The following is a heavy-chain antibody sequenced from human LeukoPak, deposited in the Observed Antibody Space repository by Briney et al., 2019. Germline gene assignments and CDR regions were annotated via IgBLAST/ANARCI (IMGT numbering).Heavy chain of an antibody. V-gene: IGHV4-34*01. CDR2: INHSGSA. J-gene: IGHJ4*02. CDR3: ARGRGDIVLMVYALFDY. D-gene: IGHD2-8*01. Sequence: SETLSLTCAVYGGSFSGYYWSWIRQPPGKGLERIGEINHSGSANYNPSLKSRVTISVDTSKNQFSLKLSSVTAADTAVYYCARGRGDIVLMVYALFDYWGQGTLVTVSS. CDR1: GGSFSGYY.